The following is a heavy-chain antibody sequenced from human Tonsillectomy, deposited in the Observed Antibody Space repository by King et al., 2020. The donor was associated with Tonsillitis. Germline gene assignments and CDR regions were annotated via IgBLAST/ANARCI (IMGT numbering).Heavy chain of an antibody. CDR3: AKPTGYLHAFDV. D-gene: IGHD3-9*01. Sequence: VQLVESGGGLVQPGGSLRLSCAASGFTFKNYAMNWVRQAPGKWLEWVSTVSGSGGSTYYADSVRGRFTISRDNSNNTLYLQVNTLRAEDTAVYYCAKPTGYLHAFDVWGHGTMVTVSS. CDR2: VSGSGGST. CDR1: GFTFKNYA. J-gene: IGHJ3*01. V-gene: IGHV3-23*04.